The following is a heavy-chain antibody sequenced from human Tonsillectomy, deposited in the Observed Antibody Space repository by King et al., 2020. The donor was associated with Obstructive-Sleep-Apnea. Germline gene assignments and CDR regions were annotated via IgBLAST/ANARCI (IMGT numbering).Heavy chain of an antibody. Sequence: QLQESGPGLVKPSETLSLTCTVSGYSISSGYYWGWIRQPPGKGLEWIGSIYHSGNTYYNPSLKSRVTISVDMSKNQFSLKLSSVTAADTAVYYCARGTYYYGSGSYYHDYWGQGTLVTVSS. D-gene: IGHD3-10*01. J-gene: IGHJ4*02. CDR1: GYSISSGYY. CDR2: IYHSGNT. CDR3: ARGTYYYGSGSYYHDY. V-gene: IGHV4-38-2*02.